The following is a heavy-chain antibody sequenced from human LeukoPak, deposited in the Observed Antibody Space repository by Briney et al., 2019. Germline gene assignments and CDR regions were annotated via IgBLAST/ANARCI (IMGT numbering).Heavy chain of an antibody. CDR2: ISAYNGNT. J-gene: IGHJ4*02. D-gene: IGHD3-10*01. CDR3: ARFGTGLWFGEGDY. Sequence: ASVTVSCKASGYTFSSYGISWVRQAPGQGLEWMGWISAYNGNTNYAQKLQGRVTMTTDTSTSTAYMELRSLRSDDTAVYYCARFGTGLWFGEGDYWGQGTLVTVSS. V-gene: IGHV1-18*01. CDR1: GYTFSSYG.